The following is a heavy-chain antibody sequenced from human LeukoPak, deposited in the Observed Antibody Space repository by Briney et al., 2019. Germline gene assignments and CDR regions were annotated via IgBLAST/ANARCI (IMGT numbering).Heavy chain of an antibody. CDR2: IKNDGSEE. D-gene: IGHD3-16*01. J-gene: IGHJ4*02. CDR3: ARAFRGSAVDTGDR. V-gene: IGHV3-7*01. Sequence: HPGGSLRLSSAASGFTLSIYWVRSVRQAPGKGLEGVANIKNDGSEEYYVDSVKGRFTISRDNAKNSLLLQMNSLTVENTAVYYCARAFRGSAVDTGDRWGQGILVTVSS. CDR1: GFTLSIYW.